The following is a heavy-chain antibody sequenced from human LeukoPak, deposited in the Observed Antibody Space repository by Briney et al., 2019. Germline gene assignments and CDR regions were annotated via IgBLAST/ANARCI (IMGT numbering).Heavy chain of an antibody. Sequence: GGSLRLSCAASGFTFSSYGMHWVRQAPGKGLEWVAVISYDGSNKYYADSVKGRFTISRDNSKNTLYLQMNSLRAEDTAVYYCATAPTKNDYYYYYGMDVWGQGTTVTVSS. CDR1: GFTFSSYG. J-gene: IGHJ6*02. CDR2: ISYDGSNK. V-gene: IGHV3-30*03. CDR3: ATAPTKNDYYYYYGMDV. D-gene: IGHD1-14*01.